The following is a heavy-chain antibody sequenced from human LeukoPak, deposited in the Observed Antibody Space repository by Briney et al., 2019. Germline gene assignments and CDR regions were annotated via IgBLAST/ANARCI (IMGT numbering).Heavy chain of an antibody. CDR1: GGSISSYY. Sequence: PSETLSLTCTVSGGSISSYYWSWIRQPPRQGLEWIGYIYYSGSTNYDPSLKSRVTISVDTSKNQFSLKLSSVTAADTAVYYCARDNIPAQYCSSTSCYNWFDPWGQGTLVTVSS. D-gene: IGHD2-2*01. CDR2: IYYSGST. CDR3: ARDNIPAQYCSSTSCYNWFDP. V-gene: IGHV4-59*01. J-gene: IGHJ5*02.